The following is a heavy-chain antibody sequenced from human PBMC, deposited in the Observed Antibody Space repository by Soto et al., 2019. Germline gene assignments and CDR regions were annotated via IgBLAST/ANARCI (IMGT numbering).Heavy chain of an antibody. V-gene: IGHV4-30-4*01. CDR2: IYYSGST. J-gene: IGHJ4*02. Sequence: PSETLSLTCTVSGGSISSGDYYWGWIRQPPGKGLEWIGYIYYSGSTYYNPSLKSRVTISVDTSKNQFSLKLSSVTAADTAVYYCASKARVRGVIIPTDYWGQGTMVTVSS. CDR3: ASKARVRGVIIPTDY. D-gene: IGHD3-10*01. CDR1: GGSISSGDYY.